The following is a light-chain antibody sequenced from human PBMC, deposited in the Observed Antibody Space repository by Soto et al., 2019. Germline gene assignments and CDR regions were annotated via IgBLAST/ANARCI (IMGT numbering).Light chain of an antibody. J-gene: IGKJ1*01. V-gene: IGKV3-20*01. CDR2: GAS. CDR3: QQYGRSPRT. Sequence: EIVLTQSPGTLSLSPGERATLSCRASQSVRSSYLAWYQQKPGQAPRLLIYGASSRATGIPDRFSGSGSGTDFTLTISRLEPEDFAVYYCQQYGRSPRTLGQGTKV. CDR1: QSVRSSY.